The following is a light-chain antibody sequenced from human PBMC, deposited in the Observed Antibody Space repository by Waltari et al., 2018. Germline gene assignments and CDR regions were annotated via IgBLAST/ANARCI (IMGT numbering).Light chain of an antibody. Sequence: QSALTHPASMSGSPGQSITLSCHGTDNYIPTYTYVSWYQHHPGTVPNLIIYDVTLRPSGVSYRFSGSKSGNTASLSISALQAEDEAGYYCSSYTTRGTVVFGGGTTLTV. CDR3: SSYTTRGTVV. J-gene: IGLJ2*01. CDR1: DNYIPTYTY. V-gene: IGLV2-14*03. CDR2: DVT.